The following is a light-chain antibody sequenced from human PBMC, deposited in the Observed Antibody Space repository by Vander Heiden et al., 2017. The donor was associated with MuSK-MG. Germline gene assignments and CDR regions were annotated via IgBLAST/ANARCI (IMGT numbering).Light chain of an antibody. J-gene: IGKJ4*01. CDR3: QQYNNWPLT. V-gene: IGKV3-15*01. Sequence: ETVMTQSPAILSVSPGERATLSCRAGQSVSNNLAWYQQKPGQAPRLLFYGASTRAAGIPARFSGSGSGTEFTLTINSLQSEDFAVYYCQQYNNWPLTFGGGTKVEIK. CDR1: QSVSNN. CDR2: GAS.